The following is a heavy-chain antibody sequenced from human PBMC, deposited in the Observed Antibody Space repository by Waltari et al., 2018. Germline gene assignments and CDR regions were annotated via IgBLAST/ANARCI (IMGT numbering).Heavy chain of an antibody. D-gene: IGHD2-15*01. CDR1: GYTFTSYD. CDR3: ARGGSWGYYYYYMDV. V-gene: IGHV1-8*03. Sequence: QVQLVQSGAEVKKPGASVKVSCKASGYTFTSYDINWVRHANGQGIEWMGWMTPNSCNTGYAQKFQGRVTITRNTSISTAYMELSSLRSEDTAVYYCARGGSWGYYYYYMDVWGKGTTVTVSS. J-gene: IGHJ6*03. CDR2: MTPNSCNT.